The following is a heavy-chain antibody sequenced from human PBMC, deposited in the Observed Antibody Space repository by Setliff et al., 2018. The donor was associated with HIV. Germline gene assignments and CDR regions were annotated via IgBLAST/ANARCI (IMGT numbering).Heavy chain of an antibody. CDR2: IHYGGFF. CDR1: GGSFRSSRYY. Sequence: SGGSFRSSRYYWGWIRQPPGKGLEWIGNIHYGGFFWYSPSLKSRVTISVDTSKNQFSLKLSSVTAADTAVYYCARPALGIGGGSRFDNWGQGTRVTVSS. J-gene: IGHJ4*02. V-gene: IGHV4-39*01. D-gene: IGHD3-10*01. CDR3: ARPALGIGGGSRFDN.